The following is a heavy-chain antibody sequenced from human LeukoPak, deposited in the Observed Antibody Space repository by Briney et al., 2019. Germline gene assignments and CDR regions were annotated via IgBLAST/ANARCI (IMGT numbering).Heavy chain of an antibody. CDR1: GYTFTSYY. V-gene: IGHV1-2*02. Sequence: ASVKVSCKASGYTFTSYYMHWVRQAPGQGLEWMGWINPKSGGINYAQKFQGGVTMTRDTSISTAYMELSRLRSDDTAIYYCVRDDDTPGGSYKYFYMYVWGKGTTVTVSS. D-gene: IGHD3-16*01. J-gene: IGHJ6*03. CDR2: INPKSGGI. CDR3: VRDDDTPGGSYKYFYMYV.